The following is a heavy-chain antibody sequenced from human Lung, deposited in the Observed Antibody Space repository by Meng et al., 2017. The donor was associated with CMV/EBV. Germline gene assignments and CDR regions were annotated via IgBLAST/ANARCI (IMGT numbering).Heavy chain of an antibody. CDR3: ARATLEYCSSTSCYPFDY. CDR1: GFTFSSYA. D-gene: IGHD2-2*01. Sequence: GESLKISCAASGFTFSSYAMTWVRQAPGKGLEWVSVISGGGGSTYYADSVKGRFTICRDNSKNTLYLQVNSLRAEDTAEYYCARATLEYCSSTSCYPFDYWGQGTVVTVSS. CDR2: ISGGGGST. J-gene: IGHJ4*02. V-gene: IGHV3-23*01.